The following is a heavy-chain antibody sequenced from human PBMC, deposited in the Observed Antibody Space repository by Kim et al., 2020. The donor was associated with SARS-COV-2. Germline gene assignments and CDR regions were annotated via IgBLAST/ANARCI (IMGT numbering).Heavy chain of an antibody. CDR3: ARTYGDYLEGMPYYFDY. D-gene: IGHD4-17*01. Sequence: GRLTTSRDNSKNPLYLQMNSLRAEDTAVYYCARTYGDYLEGMPYYFDYWGQGTLVTVSS. V-gene: IGHV3-30*07. J-gene: IGHJ4*02.